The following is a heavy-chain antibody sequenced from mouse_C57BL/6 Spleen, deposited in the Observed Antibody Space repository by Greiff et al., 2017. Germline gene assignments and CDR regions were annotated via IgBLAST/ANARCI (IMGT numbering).Heavy chain of an antibody. D-gene: IGHD4-1*01. V-gene: IGHV1-15*01. Sequence: QVQLQQSGAELVRPGASVTLSCKASGYTFTDYEMHWVKQTPVHGLEWIGAIDPETGGTAYNQKFKGKAILTADKSSSTAYMELRSLTSEDSAVYYCARWDPLRGFAYWGQGTLVTVSA. CDR2: IDPETGGT. J-gene: IGHJ3*01. CDR3: ARWDPLRGFAY. CDR1: GYTFTDYE.